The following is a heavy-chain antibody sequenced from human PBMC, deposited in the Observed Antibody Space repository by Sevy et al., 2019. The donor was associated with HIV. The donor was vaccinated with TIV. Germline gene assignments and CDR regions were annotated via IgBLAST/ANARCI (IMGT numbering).Heavy chain of an antibody. V-gene: IGHV3-48*02. CDR1: GFTFSSYS. CDR2: ISSSGTI. J-gene: IGHJ4*02. D-gene: IGHD3-16*01. Sequence: GESLKISCAASGFTFSSYSMNWVRQAPGKGLEWVSYISSSGTIYYADSVKGQFTISRDNAKNSLYLQMNSLRDEDTARYYCAREAGVGPYYFDSWGQGTLVTVSS. CDR3: AREAGVGPYYFDS.